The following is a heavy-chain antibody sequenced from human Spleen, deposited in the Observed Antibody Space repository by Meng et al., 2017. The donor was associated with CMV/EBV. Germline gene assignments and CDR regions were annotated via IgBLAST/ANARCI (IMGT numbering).Heavy chain of an antibody. CDR3: AKIFPSDYYKYTMDV. D-gene: IGHD3-3*01. Sequence: SETLSLTCTVPGGSISDHYWSWIRQPPGKALQWIGYTHYNDSPDYNPSLKSRVTLSVDTSKNQLSLRLSSVTAADTAVYYCAKIFPSDYYKYTMDVWGQGTTVTVSS. V-gene: IGHV4-59*11. CDR1: GGSISDHY. CDR2: THYNDSP. J-gene: IGHJ6*02.